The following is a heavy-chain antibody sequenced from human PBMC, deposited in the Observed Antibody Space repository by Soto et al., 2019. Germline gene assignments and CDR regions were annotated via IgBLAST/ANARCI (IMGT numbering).Heavy chain of an antibody. D-gene: IGHD6-13*01. CDR1: GFTFSNYA. CDR3: ARRGYGSRWPNVYMDV. J-gene: IGHJ6*03. CDR2: ISNNGAHT. V-gene: IGHV3-64*01. Sequence: EAQLVESGGGLVQPGGSLRLSCAASGFTFSNYAMHWVRQAPGKGLEYVSGISNNGAHTDYAKSVKGRFTISRDNSENTLYLQMGSLRAEDMAVYYCARRGYGSRWPNVYMDVWGKGTTVTVSS.